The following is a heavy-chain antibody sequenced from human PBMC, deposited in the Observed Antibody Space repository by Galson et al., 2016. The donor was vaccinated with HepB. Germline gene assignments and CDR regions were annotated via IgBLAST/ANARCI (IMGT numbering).Heavy chain of an antibody. CDR1: GFTFSNYY. CDR3: ARRGRSVGWYVDS. J-gene: IGHJ4*02. V-gene: IGHV3-11*03. Sequence: SLRLSCAASGFTFSNYYMSWIRQAPGKGLEWVSYIGGSSDYTDYADSVKGRFTISRDNAQNSLYLHMNSLRAEDTAVYYCARRGRSVGWYVDSWGQGTLVTVSS. D-gene: IGHD6-19*01. CDR2: IGGSSDYT.